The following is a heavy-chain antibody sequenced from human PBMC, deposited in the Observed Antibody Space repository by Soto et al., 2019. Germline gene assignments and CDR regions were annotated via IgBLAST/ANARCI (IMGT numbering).Heavy chain of an antibody. CDR3: ARDQDPDYGSGSYRLYYYYYGMDV. CDR2: IWYDGSNK. CDR1: GFTFSSYG. V-gene: IGHV3-33*01. D-gene: IGHD3-10*01. J-gene: IGHJ6*02. Sequence: QVQLVESGGGVVQPGRSLRLSCAASGFTFSSYGMHWVRQALGKGLEWVAVIWYDGSNKYYADSVKGRFTISRDNSKNTLYLQMNSLRAEDTAVYYCARDQDPDYGSGSYRLYYYYYGMDVWGQGTTVTVSS.